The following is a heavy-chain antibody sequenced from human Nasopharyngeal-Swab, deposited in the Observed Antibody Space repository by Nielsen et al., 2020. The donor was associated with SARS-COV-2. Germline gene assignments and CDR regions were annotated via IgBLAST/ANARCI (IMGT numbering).Heavy chain of an antibody. D-gene: IGHD5-18*01. CDR2: IYYSGST. V-gene: IGHV4-39*07. CDR3: ARENSSSYYYYMDV. Sequence: SETLSLTCTVSGGSISSSSYYWGWIRQPPGKGLEWIGSIYYSGSTYYNPSLKSRVTISVDTSKNQFSLKLSSVTAADTAVYYCARENSSSYYYYMDVWGKGTTVTVSS. J-gene: IGHJ6*03. CDR1: GGSISSSSYY.